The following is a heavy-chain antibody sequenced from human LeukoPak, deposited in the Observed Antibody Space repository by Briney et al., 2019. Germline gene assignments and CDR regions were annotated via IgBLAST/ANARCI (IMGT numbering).Heavy chain of an antibody. CDR3: ARRAGAYSHPYDY. D-gene: IGHD4/OR15-4a*01. J-gene: IGHJ4*02. CDR1: GFTLSSYE. V-gene: IGHV3-48*01. CDR2: ISSSSSTI. Sequence: GGSLRLSCAASGFTLSSYEMNWVRQAPGKGLEWVSYISSSSSTIYYADSVKGRFTISRDNAKNSLYLQMNSLRAEDTAVYYCARRAGAYSHPYDYWGQGTLVTVSS.